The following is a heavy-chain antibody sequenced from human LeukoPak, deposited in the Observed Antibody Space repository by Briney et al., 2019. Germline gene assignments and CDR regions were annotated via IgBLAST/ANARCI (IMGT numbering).Heavy chain of an antibody. Sequence: PGGSLRLSCAASGFTFSSYAMSWVRQAPGKGLEWVSAISGSGGSTYYADSVKGRFTISRDSSKNTLYLQMNSLRAEDTAVYYCAKDRYFDWLLLSWGQGTLVTVSS. CDR1: GFTFSSYA. CDR3: AKDRYFDWLLLS. J-gene: IGHJ4*02. D-gene: IGHD3-9*01. V-gene: IGHV3-23*01. CDR2: ISGSGGST.